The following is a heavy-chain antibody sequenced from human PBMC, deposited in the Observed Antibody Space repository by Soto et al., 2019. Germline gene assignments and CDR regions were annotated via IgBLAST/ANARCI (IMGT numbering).Heavy chain of an antibody. V-gene: IGHV4-59*01. CDR3: ARDRPARASGYPLSPPYYYYVMDV. CDR2: IYYNGST. D-gene: IGHD5-12*01. J-gene: IGHJ6*02. CDR1: GGSISRYC. Sequence: SETLSLTCTVSGGSISRYCWSWIRQPPGKGMEWIGYIYYNGSTNYNPSLKSRVTISVDTSKNQFSLKLSSVTAADTAVYYCARDRPARASGYPLSPPYYYYVMDVWGQGTTVTGSS.